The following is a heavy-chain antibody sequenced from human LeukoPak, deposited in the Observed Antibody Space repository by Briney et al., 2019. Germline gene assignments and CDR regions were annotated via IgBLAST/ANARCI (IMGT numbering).Heavy chain of an antibody. CDR1: GGSISSSSYY. J-gene: IGHJ4*02. D-gene: IGHD5-12*01. Sequence: SETLSLTCTVSGGSISSSSYYWGWIRQPPGKGLEWIGSIYYSGSTYYNPSLKSRVTISVDTSKNQFSLKLNSVTAADTAVYYCARVAWGRWIYFNYWGQGTLVTVSS. CDR3: ARVAWGRWIYFNY. V-gene: IGHV4-39*07. CDR2: IYYSGST.